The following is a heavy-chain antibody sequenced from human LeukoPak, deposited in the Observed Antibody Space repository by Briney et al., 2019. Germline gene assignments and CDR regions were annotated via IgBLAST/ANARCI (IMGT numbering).Heavy chain of an antibody. V-gene: IGHV4-34*01. D-gene: IGHD3-10*01. CDR2: INHSGST. CDR1: GGSFSGYY. J-gene: IGHJ4*02. Sequence: SETLSLTCADYGGSFSGYYWSWLRQPPGKGLEWIGEINHSGSTNYNPSLKSRVTISVDMSKYQFSLKLSSVTGAVTAVYYCARYRVRSRFEYWGQGTLVTVSS. CDR3: ARYRVRSRFEY.